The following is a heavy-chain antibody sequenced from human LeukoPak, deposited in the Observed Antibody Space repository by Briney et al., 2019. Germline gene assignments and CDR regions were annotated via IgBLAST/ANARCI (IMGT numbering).Heavy chain of an antibody. J-gene: IGHJ4*02. CDR3: ARGNPPLDY. Sequence: PGRSLRLSCAASGFTFSSYAMHWVRQAPGKGLEWVAVISYDGSNKYYADSVKGRFTISRDNSRNTLYLQMNSLRAEDTAVYYCARGNPPLDYWGQGTLVTVSS. V-gene: IGHV3-30-3*01. CDR2: ISYDGSNK. CDR1: GFTFSSYA.